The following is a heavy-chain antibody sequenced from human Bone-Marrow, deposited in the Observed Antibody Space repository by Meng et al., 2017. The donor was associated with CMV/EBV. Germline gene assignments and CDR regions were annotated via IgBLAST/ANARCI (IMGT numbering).Heavy chain of an antibody. Sequence: SVKVSCKASGGTFSSYAISWVRQAPGQGLEWMGGIIPIFGTANYAQKFQGRVTITTDESTSTAYMELSSLRSEDTAVYYCARDLSIWAAGYGMDVWGQGTTVTVSS. D-gene: IGHD6-13*01. CDR3: ARDLSIWAAGYGMDV. CDR2: IIPIFGTA. CDR1: GGTFSSYA. V-gene: IGHV1-69*05. J-gene: IGHJ6*02.